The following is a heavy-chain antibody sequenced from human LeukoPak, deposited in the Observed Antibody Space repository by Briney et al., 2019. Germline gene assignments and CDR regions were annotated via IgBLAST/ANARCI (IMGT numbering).Heavy chain of an antibody. D-gene: IGHD3-22*01. V-gene: IGHV4-30-4*01. CDR2: MYYSGST. CDR3: ARPYYYDSRIDP. Sequence: PSETLSLTCTVSGGSIGSYYWSWIRQPPGKGLEWIGYMYYSGSTYYNPSLKSRVTISADTSKNQFSLKLSSVTAADTAVYYCARPYYYDSRIDPWGQGTLVTVSS. J-gene: IGHJ5*02. CDR1: GGSIGSYY.